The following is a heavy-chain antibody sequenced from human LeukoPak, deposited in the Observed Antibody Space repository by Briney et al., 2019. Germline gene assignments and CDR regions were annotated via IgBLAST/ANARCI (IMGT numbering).Heavy chain of an antibody. CDR3: ARVPDIKGAFDI. V-gene: IGHV4-30-4*07. J-gene: IGHJ3*02. CDR2: IYYSGST. Sequence: SETLSLTCAVSGGSISSGGYSWSWIRQPPGKGLEWIGYIYYSGSTYYNPSLKSRVTISVDTSKNQFSLKLSSVTAADTAVYYCARVPDIKGAFDIWGQGTMVTVSS. D-gene: IGHD3-9*01. CDR1: GGSISSGGYS.